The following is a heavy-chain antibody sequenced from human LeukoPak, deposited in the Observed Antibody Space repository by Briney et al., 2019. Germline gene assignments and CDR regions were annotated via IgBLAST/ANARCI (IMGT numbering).Heavy chain of an antibody. V-gene: IGHV3-7*01. D-gene: IGHD6-13*01. CDR3: ARVAAAEPYYYYYYMDV. CDR2: IKQDGSEK. CDR1: GFTFDDYG. Sequence: GGSLRLSCAASGFTFDDYGMSWVRQAPGKGLEWVANIKQDGSEKYYVDSVKGRFTISRDNAKKSLYLQMNSLRAEDTAVYYCARVAAAEPYYYYYYMDVWGKGTTVTVSS. J-gene: IGHJ6*03.